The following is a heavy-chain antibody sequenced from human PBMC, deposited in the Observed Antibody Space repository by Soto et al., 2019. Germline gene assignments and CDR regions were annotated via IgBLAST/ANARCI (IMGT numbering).Heavy chain of an antibody. Sequence: SETLSLTCTVSGGSISSYYWSWIRQPPGKGLEWIGYIYYSGSTNYNPSLKSRVTISVDTSKNQFSLKLSSVTAADTAVYYCARVIEATIVNWGQGTLVTVSS. CDR1: GGSISSYY. V-gene: IGHV4-59*01. CDR2: IYYSGST. CDR3: ARVIEATIVN. J-gene: IGHJ4*02. D-gene: IGHD1-26*01.